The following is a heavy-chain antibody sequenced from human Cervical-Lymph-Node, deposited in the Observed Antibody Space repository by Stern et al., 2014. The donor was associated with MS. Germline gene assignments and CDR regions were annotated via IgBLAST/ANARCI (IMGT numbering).Heavy chain of an antibody. CDR2: IIPIFGTV. CDR3: ARDHVDTTMWS. D-gene: IGHD5-18*01. Sequence: QVQLVQSGAEVKKPGSSVKVSCKASGDTLSNDAISWVRQAPGQGLEWMVWIIPIFGTVDYAQKWQGRVTITADESTNTAYMELRSLRSEDTAVYYCARDHVDTTMWSWGQGTLVTVSS. CDR1: GDTLSNDA. J-gene: IGHJ4*02. V-gene: IGHV1-69*01.